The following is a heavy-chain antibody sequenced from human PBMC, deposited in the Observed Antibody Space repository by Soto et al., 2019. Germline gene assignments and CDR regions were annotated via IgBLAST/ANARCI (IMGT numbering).Heavy chain of an antibody. Sequence: GSLRLACAASGFTFISYAMSWVRQAPGKGLEWVSAISGSGGSTYYADSVKGRFTISRDNSKNTLYLQMNSLRAEDTAVYYCAKDGFGGSSWYDLYNWFDPWGQGTLVTVSS. D-gene: IGHD6-13*01. J-gene: IGHJ5*02. CDR2: ISGSGGST. CDR3: AKDGFGGSSWYDLYNWFDP. V-gene: IGHV3-23*01. CDR1: GFTFISYA.